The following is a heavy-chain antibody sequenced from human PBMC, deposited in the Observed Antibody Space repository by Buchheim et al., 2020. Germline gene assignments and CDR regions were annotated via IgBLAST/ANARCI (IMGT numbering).Heavy chain of an antibody. CDR1: GFTFKNYA. D-gene: IGHD6-19*01. CDR3: AKEKTSSGWFDD. V-gene: IGHV3-23*01. Sequence: EVQLLESGGGLVQPGGSLRLSCAASGFTFKNYAMSWVRQASGKGLEWVSAISTTGAKTYYADSVKGRFTIYRENSRNTVSLQMNSLRAEDTAVYYCAKEKTSSGWFDDWGQGTL. J-gene: IGHJ4*02. CDR2: ISTTGAKT.